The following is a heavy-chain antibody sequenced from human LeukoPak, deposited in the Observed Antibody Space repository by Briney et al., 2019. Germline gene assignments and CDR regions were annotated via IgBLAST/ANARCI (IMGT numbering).Heavy chain of an antibody. CDR2: ISNSGVSI. J-gene: IGHJ4*02. CDR1: GFTFSGYE. D-gene: IGHD1-1*01. Sequence: GGSLRLSCAASGFTFSGYEMNWVRQAPGKGLEWVSHISNSGVSIHYSDSMKGRFTISRDNAKNSLYLQMNSLRVEDTAVYYCARDGVPGHTVFDYWGQGTLVTVSS. V-gene: IGHV3-48*03. CDR3: ARDGVPGHTVFDY.